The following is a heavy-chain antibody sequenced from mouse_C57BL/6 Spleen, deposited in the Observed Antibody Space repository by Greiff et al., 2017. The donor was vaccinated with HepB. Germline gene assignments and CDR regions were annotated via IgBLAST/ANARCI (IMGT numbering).Heavy chain of an antibody. CDR3: ARYDYDYDRVAWFAY. CDR1: GYTFTSYW. Sequence: QVQLQQPGAELVKPGASVKMSCKASGYTFTSYWITWVKQRPGQGLEWIGDIYPGSGSTNYNEKFKSKATLTVDTSSSTAYMQLSSLTSEDSAVYYCARYDYDYDRVAWFAYWGQGTLVTVSA. J-gene: IGHJ3*01. D-gene: IGHD2-4*01. V-gene: IGHV1-55*01. CDR2: IYPGSGST.